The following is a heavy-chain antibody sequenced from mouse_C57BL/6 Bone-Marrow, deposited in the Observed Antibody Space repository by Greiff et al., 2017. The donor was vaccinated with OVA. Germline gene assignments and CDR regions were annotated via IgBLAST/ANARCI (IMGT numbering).Heavy chain of an antibody. Sequence: DVHLVESGGGLVQPGGSLKLSCAASGFTFSDYGMAWVRQAPRKGPEWVAFISNLAYSIYYADTVTGRFTISRENAKNTLYLEMSSLRSEDTAMYYCARDSSGYYAMDYWGQGTSVTVSS. CDR3: ARDSSGYYAMDY. CDR2: ISNLAYSI. J-gene: IGHJ4*01. CDR1: GFTFSDYG. V-gene: IGHV5-15*01. D-gene: IGHD3-2*02.